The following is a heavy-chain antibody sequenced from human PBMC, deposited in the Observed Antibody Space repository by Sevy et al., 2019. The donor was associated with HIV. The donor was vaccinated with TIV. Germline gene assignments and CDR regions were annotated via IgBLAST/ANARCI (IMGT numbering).Heavy chain of an antibody. Sequence: GGSLRLSCAASGFTFTLYAIHWVRQAPGKGLEWVALISYSGTNKYYADSVKGRFPIARADSTNTAYLQMNNLRTDDTAVYYCARVAVEYCTDDCYHRFDYWGQGTQVTVSS. CDR3: ARVAVEYCTDDCYHRFDY. J-gene: IGHJ4*02. V-gene: IGHV3-30-3*01. CDR1: GFTFTLYA. D-gene: IGHD2-21*02. CDR2: ISYSGTNK.